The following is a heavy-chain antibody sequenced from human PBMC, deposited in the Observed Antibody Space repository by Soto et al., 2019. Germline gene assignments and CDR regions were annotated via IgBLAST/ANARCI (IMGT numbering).Heavy chain of an antibody. Sequence: SETLSLSCTVSGGSISSSSYYWGWIRQPPGKGLEWIGSIYYSGSTYYNPSLKSRVTISVDTSKNQFSLKLSSVTAADTAVYYCARHASSSPRYYYYYGMDVWGQGTTVTVSS. CDR3: ARHASSSPRYYYYYGMDV. CDR1: GGSISSSSYY. J-gene: IGHJ6*02. V-gene: IGHV4-39*01. D-gene: IGHD6-6*01. CDR2: IYYSGST.